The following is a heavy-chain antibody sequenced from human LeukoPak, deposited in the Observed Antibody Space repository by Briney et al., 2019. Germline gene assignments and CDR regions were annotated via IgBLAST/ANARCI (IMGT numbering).Heavy chain of an antibody. CDR2: FDPEDGET. CDR1: GYTLTELS. Sequence: ASVKVSCKVSGYTLTELSMHWVRQAPGKGLEWKGGFDPEDGETIYAQKFQGRVTMTEDPSTDPAYMELSRLRFEDKAMYYCATGDFDYWGEGNLVTVSS. CDR3: ATGDFDY. J-gene: IGHJ4*02. V-gene: IGHV1-24*01.